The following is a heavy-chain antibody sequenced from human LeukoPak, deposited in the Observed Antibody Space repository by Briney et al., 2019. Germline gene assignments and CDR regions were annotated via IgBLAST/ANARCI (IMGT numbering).Heavy chain of an antibody. CDR2: ISSSGNSR. J-gene: IGHJ5*02. CDR1: GFILSNYR. Sequence: GGSLRLSCAASGFILSNYRMNWVRQAPGKGLEWVSYISSSGNSREYADSVKGRFTISRDDSKSTLYLQMNSLRAEDTAVYYCARDDSRGFDPWGQGTLVTVSS. V-gene: IGHV3-48*01. CDR3: ARDDSRGFDP. D-gene: IGHD3-22*01.